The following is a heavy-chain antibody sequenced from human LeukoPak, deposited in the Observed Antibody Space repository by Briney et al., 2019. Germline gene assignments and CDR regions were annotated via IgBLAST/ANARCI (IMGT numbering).Heavy chain of an antibody. V-gene: IGHV3-23*01. CDR3: AKRAPGFGEFDY. Sequence: GGSLRLSCAASGFIFSTYAMNWVRQAPGKGLEWVSTISASGGSTSYADSVKGRFTISRDNSKNTLYLQINSLRAEDTAVYYCAKRAPGFGEFDYWGQGTLVTVSS. J-gene: IGHJ4*02. CDR2: ISASGGST. D-gene: IGHD3-10*01. CDR1: GFIFSTYA.